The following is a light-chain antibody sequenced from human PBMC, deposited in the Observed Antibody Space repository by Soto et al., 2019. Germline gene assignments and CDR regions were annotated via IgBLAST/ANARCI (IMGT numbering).Light chain of an antibody. V-gene: IGLV1-47*02. CDR1: SSNIGSNF. CDR3: AAWDDSLSAYV. Sequence: QLVLTQPPSASGTPGQRVTISCSGSSSNIGSNFVYWYHQLPGTAPKLLIYNNNQRPSGVPDRFSGSKSGTSVSLAISGLRSEDEADYYCAAWDDSLSAYVFGTGTKVTVL. J-gene: IGLJ1*01. CDR2: NNN.